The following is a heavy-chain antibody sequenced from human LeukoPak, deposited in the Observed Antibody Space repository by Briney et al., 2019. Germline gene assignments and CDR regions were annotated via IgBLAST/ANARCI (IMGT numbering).Heavy chain of an antibody. D-gene: IGHD3-10*01. CDR3: ASLVITNFDY. CDR2: IFYSGST. V-gene: IGHV4-39*07. CDR1: SGSISTSNYY. Sequence: SETLSLTCTVSSGSISTSNYYWGWVRQPPGKALEWIGNIFYSGSTYYSPSLKSRVTISLDTSKNQFSLKLSSVTAADTAVYYCASLVITNFDYWGQGTLVTVSS. J-gene: IGHJ4*02.